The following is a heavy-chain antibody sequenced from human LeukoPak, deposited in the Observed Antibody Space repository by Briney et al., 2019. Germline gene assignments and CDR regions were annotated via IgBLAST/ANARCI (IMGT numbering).Heavy chain of an antibody. V-gene: IGHV3-64*01. CDR1: GFTFSSYA. J-gene: IGHJ6*03. D-gene: IGHD3-3*01. CDR2: ISSNGGST. Sequence: GGSLRLSCAASGFTFSSYAMHWVRQAPGKGLEYVSAISSNGGSTYYANSVKGRFTISRDNSKNTLYLQMGSLRAEDMAVYYCARVHAYDFWSGYYNYMDVWGKGTTVTVSS. CDR3: ARVHAYDFWSGYYNYMDV.